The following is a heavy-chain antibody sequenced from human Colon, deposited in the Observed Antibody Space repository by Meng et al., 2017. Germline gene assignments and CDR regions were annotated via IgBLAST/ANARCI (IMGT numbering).Heavy chain of an antibody. D-gene: IGHD6-19*01. Sequence: GQRQESGPGVVKPSGTLSLTCAGPGGSISSSNWWSWVRQPPGKGLEWIGEIYHSGSTNYNPSLKSRVTISVDKSKNQFSLKLSSVTAADTAVYYCASFPPPGKQWLVTDYWGQGTLVTVSS. CDR3: ASFPPPGKQWLVTDY. CDR1: GGSISSSNW. V-gene: IGHV4-4*02. CDR2: IYHSGST. J-gene: IGHJ4*02.